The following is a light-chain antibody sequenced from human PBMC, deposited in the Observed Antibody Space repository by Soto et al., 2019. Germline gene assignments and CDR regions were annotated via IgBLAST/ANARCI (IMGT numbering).Light chain of an antibody. CDR1: QSISNW. CDR3: QQYNSPVT. V-gene: IGKV1-5*03. J-gene: IGKJ5*01. Sequence: DIQMTQSPSTPSASVGDRVTITCRASQSISNWLAWYQQKPGKAPKLLIYEASSLESGVPSRFSGSGSGTEFTLTISSLQPDDFATYYCQQYNSPVTFGQGTRLEIK. CDR2: EAS.